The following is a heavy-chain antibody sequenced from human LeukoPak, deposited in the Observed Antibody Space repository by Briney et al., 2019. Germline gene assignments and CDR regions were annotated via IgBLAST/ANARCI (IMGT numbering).Heavy chain of an antibody. CDR3: ARDRGDYGGAFDI. Sequence: GGSLRLSCAASGFTFTSFDMNWVRQAAGRGPEWVSIISGTGDTTYYADSVKGRFTISRDNAKNSLYLQMNSLRAEDTAVYYCARDRGDYGGAFDIWGQGTMVTVSA. CDR1: GFTFTSFD. D-gene: IGHD4-17*01. CDR2: ISGTGDTT. V-gene: IGHV3-23*01. J-gene: IGHJ3*02.